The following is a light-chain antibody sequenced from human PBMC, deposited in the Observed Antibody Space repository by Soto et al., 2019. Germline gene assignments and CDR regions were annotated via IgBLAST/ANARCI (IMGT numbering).Light chain of an antibody. Sequence: ESVLTQSPGTLSLSPGERATLSCRASQSVSNNYLAWYQQKPGQAPRLVIYGAYNRATGIQDRFSASGSGTDFTLTISRLEPEDFAVYYCKQYISSPLTFGQGTKVDIK. CDR3: KQYISSPLT. J-gene: IGKJ1*01. CDR2: GAY. V-gene: IGKV3-20*01. CDR1: QSVSNNY.